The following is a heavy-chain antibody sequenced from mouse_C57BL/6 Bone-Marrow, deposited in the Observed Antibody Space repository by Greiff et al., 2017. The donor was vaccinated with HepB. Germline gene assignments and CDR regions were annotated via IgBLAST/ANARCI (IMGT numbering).Heavy chain of an antibody. D-gene: IGHD1-1*01. J-gene: IGHJ1*03. Sequence: EVKLMESGGDLVKPGGSLKLSCAASGFTFSSYGMSWVRQTPDKRLEWVATISSGGSYTYYPDSVKGRFTISRDNAKNTLYLQMSSLKSEDTAMYYCARHPYYGSSYWYFEVWGTGTTVTVSS. V-gene: IGHV5-6*01. CDR3: ARHPYYGSSYWYFEV. CDR1: GFTFSSYG. CDR2: ISSGGSYT.